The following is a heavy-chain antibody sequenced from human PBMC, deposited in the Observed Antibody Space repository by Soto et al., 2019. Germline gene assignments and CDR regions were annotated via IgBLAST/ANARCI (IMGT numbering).Heavy chain of an antibody. J-gene: IGHJ3*01. CDR1: GFTFSNYA. Sequence: PGGSLRVSCEASGFTFSNYAMAWVRQTPWEGPEWVSTIGGGDDIFYAESVQGRFIISRDDSRSTMYLQMDNLRVEDTAIYFCAKDSISYNGIYDAFDVWGQGTVVTVSS. V-gene: IGHV3-23*01. CDR3: AKDSISYNGIYDAFDV. CDR2: IGGGDDI. D-gene: IGHD3-3*02.